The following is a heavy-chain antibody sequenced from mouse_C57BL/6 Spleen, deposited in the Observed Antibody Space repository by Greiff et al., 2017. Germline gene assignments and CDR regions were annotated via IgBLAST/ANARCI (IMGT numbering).Heavy chain of an antibody. Sequence: EVQGVESGGDLVKPGGSLKLSCAASGFTFSSYGMPWVRQTPDKRLEWVATISSGGSYTYYPDSVTGRFSIARNNAKNTQYLQMSSQKSVDTAMYYCARQNDGYLGAMDYWGQGTSGTVSS. J-gene: IGHJ4*01. V-gene: IGHV5-6*01. D-gene: IGHD2-3*01. CDR2: ISSGGSYT. CDR1: GFTFSSYG. CDR3: ARQNDGYLGAMDY.